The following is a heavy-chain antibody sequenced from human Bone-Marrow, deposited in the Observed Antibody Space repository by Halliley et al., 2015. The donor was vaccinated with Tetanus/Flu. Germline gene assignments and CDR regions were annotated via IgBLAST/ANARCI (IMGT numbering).Heavy chain of an antibody. CDR1: GGSISSYY. V-gene: IGHV4-59*08. CDR2: IYYSGST. Sequence: TLSLTCTVSGGSISSYYWSWIRQPPGKGLEWIGYIYYSGSTNYNPSLKSRVTISIDTSKNQFSLKLSSVTAADRAVYYCARGLGMDVWGQGTTVTVSS. J-gene: IGHJ6*02. CDR3: ARGLGMDV.